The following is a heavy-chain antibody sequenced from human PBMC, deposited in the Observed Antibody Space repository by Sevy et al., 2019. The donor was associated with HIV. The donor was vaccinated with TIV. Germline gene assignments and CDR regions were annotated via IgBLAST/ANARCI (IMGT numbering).Heavy chain of an antibody. Sequence: ASVKVSCKASGGTFSSYAISWVRQAPGQGLEWMGGIIPIFGTANYAQKFQGRVTITADKSTSTAYMELSSLRSEDTAMYYCSTLRVGATPYYYMDVWGKGTTVTVSS. CDR1: GGTFSSYA. J-gene: IGHJ6*03. CDR3: STLRVGATPYYYMDV. D-gene: IGHD1-26*01. V-gene: IGHV1-69*06. CDR2: IIPIFGTA.